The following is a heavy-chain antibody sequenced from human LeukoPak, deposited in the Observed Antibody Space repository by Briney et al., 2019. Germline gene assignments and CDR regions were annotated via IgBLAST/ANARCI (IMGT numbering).Heavy chain of an antibody. J-gene: IGHJ6*02. V-gene: IGHV4-59*01. Sequence: SATLSLTCTVSGGSISSYYWSWIRQPPGKGPEWIGIIYYSGSTNYNPSLKSRVTISVDTSKNQFSLKLSSVTAADTAVYYCARDRGDSSGYYSGYYGMDVWGQGTTVTVSS. CDR3: ARDRGDSSGYYSGYYGMDV. CDR2: IYYSGST. CDR1: GGSISSYY. D-gene: IGHD3-22*01.